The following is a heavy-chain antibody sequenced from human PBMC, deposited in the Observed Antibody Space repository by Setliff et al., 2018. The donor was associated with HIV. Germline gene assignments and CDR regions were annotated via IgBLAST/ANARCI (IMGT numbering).Heavy chain of an antibody. V-gene: IGHV3-30*04. CDR2: ISYDGSNK. J-gene: IGHJ4*02. CDR1: GFTFNNHA. Sequence: GGSLRLSCAASGFTFNNHAMHWVRQAPGKGLEWVAVISYDGSNKYYADSVKGRFTISRDNSKNTVYLQMNSLRAEDTAVYYCARDFSPDTGYYFDYWGQGTLVTVS. D-gene: IGHD5-18*01. CDR3: ARDFSPDTGYYFDY.